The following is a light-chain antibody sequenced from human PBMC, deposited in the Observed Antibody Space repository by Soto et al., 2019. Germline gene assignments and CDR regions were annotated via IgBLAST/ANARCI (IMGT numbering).Light chain of an antibody. V-gene: IGKV1-5*01. Sequence: DIQMTQSPTTLSASVGDRVTITCRASQSITSWLAWYQQKPGKAPKVLIYDASTLASGVPSRFSGSGSGTEFTLTISSLQPDDFATYYCQHYNGYPFAFGPGTKVDIK. J-gene: IGKJ3*01. CDR2: DAS. CDR3: QHYNGYPFA. CDR1: QSITSW.